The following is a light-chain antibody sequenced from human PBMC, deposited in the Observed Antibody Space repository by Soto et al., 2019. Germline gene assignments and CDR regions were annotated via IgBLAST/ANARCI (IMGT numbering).Light chain of an antibody. Sequence: IQMTQSPSSLSASVGDRGTISCRASQSISSYLNWYQQKSGKAPKLLIYAASSLQSGVPSRFSGSGSGTEFTLTISSLQPDDFATYYCQQYNSYSPWTFGQGTKVDIK. CDR3: QQYNSYSPWT. CDR1: QSISSY. CDR2: AAS. V-gene: IGKV1-5*01. J-gene: IGKJ1*01.